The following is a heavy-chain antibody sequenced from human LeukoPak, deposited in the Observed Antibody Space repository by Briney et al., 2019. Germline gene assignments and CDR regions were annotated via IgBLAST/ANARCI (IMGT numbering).Heavy chain of an antibody. CDR1: GYTFTSYG. V-gene: IGHV1-69*13. Sequence: ASVKVSCKASGYTFTSYGISWVRQAPGQGLEWMGGIIPIFGTANYAQKFQGRVTITADESTSTAYMELSSLRSEDTAVYYCAAVGATPSAFDIWGQGTMVTVSS. CDR3: AAVGATPSAFDI. CDR2: IIPIFGTA. J-gene: IGHJ3*02. D-gene: IGHD1-26*01.